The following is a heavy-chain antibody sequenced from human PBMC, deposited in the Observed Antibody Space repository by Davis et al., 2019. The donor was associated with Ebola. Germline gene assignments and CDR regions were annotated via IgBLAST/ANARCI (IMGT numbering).Heavy chain of an antibody. CDR1: GFTFSSYA. D-gene: IGHD3-3*01. V-gene: IGHV3-64*02. J-gene: IGHJ6*02. Sequence: PGGSLRLSCAASGFTFSSYAMHWVRQAPGKGLEYVSAISSNGGSTYYADSVKGSFTISRDNSKNTLYLQMGSLRAEDMAVYYCARGIYDFWSGYSGFDYYGMDVWGQGTTVTVSS. CDR2: ISSNGGST. CDR3: ARGIYDFWSGYSGFDYYGMDV.